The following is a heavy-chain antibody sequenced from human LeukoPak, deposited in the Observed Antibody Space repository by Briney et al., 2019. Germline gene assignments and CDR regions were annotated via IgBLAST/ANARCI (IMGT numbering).Heavy chain of an antibody. Sequence: SQTLSLTCAISGDSVSRISVAWNWIRQSPSRGLEWLGRTYYRSKWYYEYAVSVKSRINISPDTSKNQFSLQLTSVTPEDTAVYYCSLARSEYHYGMDVWGQGTTVTASS. V-gene: IGHV6-1*01. CDR1: GDSVSRISVA. J-gene: IGHJ6*02. CDR2: TYYRSKWYY. CDR3: SLARSEYHYGMDV.